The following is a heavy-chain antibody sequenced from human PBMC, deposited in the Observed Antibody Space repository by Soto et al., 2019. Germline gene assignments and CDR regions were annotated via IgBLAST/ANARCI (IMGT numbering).Heavy chain of an antibody. CDR1: GYTFTSYG. CDR2: ISAYNGNT. Sequence: ASVKVSCKASGYTFTSYGISWVRQAPGQGLEWMGWISAYNGNTNYAQKLQGRVTMTTDTSTSTAYMELRSLRSDDTAVYYCARDGYCSSTSCYDYYWGQGTLVTVSS. D-gene: IGHD2-2*03. J-gene: IGHJ4*02. V-gene: IGHV1-18*01. CDR3: ARDGYCSSTSCYDYY.